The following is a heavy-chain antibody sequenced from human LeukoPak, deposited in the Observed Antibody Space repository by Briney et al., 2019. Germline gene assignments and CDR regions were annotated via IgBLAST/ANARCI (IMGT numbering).Heavy chain of an antibody. CDR2: MDPNSGGT. J-gene: IGHJ4*02. CDR1: GYTLTGYY. V-gene: IGHV1-2*02. D-gene: IGHD4-11*01. CDR3: ARVMTTVTTRDY. Sequence: GASVKVSCKASGYTLTGYYMHWVREAPGQGLEWMGWMDPNSGGTNYAKKVQGRVTMTRDTSISTAYMELSRLRSDDTAVCYCARVMTTVTTRDYWGQATLATAST.